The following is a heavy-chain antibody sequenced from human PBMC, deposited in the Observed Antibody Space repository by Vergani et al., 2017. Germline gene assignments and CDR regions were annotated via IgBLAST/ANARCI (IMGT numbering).Heavy chain of an antibody. Sequence: QVTLKESGPVLVKPTETLTLTCTVSGFSLSNARMGVSWIRQPPGKALEWLAHIFSNDEKSYSTSLKSRLTISKDTSKSQVVLTMTNMDPVDTATYYCARVGSTTTVVTPGGNYYYYGMDVWGQGTTVTVSS. CDR1: GFSLSNARMG. D-gene: IGHD4-23*01. V-gene: IGHV2-26*01. J-gene: IGHJ6*02. CDR2: IFSNDEK. CDR3: ARVGSTTTVVTPGGNYYYYGMDV.